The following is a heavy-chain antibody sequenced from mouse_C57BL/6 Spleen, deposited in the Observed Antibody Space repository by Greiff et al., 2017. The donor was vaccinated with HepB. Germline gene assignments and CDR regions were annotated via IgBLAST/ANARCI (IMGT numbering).Heavy chain of an antibody. CDR1: GFSLTSYG. D-gene: IGHD1-1*01. J-gene: IGHJ2*01. Sequence: QVQLQQSGPGLVQPSQSLSITCTVSGFSLTSYGVHWVRQSPGKGLEWLGVIWRGGSTDYNAAFMSRLSITKDNSKSQVFFKMNSLQADDTAIYYCAKNSGHYGSSPYYFDYWGQGTTLTVSS. CDR2: IWRGGST. CDR3: AKNSGHYGSSPYYFDY. V-gene: IGHV2-5*01.